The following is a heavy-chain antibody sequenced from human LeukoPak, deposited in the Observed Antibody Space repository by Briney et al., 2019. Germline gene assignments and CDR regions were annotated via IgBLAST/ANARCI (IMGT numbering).Heavy chain of an antibody. CDR1: GLTFDDYA. D-gene: IGHD1-26*01. CDR3: AKGEVGATSFDY. CDR2: ISWNSGSI. Sequence: GGSLRLSCAASGLTFDDYAMHWVRQAPGKGLEWVSGISWNSGSIGYADSVKGRFTISRDNAKNSLYLQMNSLRAEDTALYYCAKGEVGATSFDYWGQGTLVTVSS. V-gene: IGHV3-9*01. J-gene: IGHJ4*02.